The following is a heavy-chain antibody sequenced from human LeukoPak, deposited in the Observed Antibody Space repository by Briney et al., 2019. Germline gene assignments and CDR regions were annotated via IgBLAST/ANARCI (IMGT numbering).Heavy chain of an antibody. V-gene: IGHV3-48*02. CDR2: ISSSSSTI. CDR3: ARGPSITMVRGARGYYGMDV. Sequence: GGSLRLSCAASGFTFSSYSMNWVRQAPGKGLEWVSYISSSSSTIYYADSVKGRFTISRDNAKNSLYLQMNSLRDEDTAVYSCARGPSITMVRGARGYYGMDVWGQGTTVTVSS. CDR1: GFTFSSYS. J-gene: IGHJ6*02. D-gene: IGHD3-10*01.